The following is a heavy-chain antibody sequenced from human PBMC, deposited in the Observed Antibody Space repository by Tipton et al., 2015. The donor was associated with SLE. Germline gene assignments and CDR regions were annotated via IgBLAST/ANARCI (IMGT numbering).Heavy chain of an antibody. CDR1: GGSISSYY. CDR2: IYYSGST. V-gene: IGHV4-59*01. CDR3: ARAGHITMVRGVITPFDY. J-gene: IGHJ4*02. D-gene: IGHD3-10*01. Sequence: LRLSCTVSGGSISSYYWSWIRQPPGKGLEWIGYIYYSGSTNYNPSLKSRVTISVDTSKNQFSLKLSSVTAADTAVYYCARAGHITMVRGVITPFDYWGQGTLVTVSS.